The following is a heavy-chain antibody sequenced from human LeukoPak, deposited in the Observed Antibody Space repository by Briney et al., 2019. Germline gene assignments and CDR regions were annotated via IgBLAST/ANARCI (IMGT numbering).Heavy chain of an antibody. D-gene: IGHD6-13*01. J-gene: IGHJ5*02. Sequence: ASVKVSCKASGYTFTGYYMHWVRQAPGQGLEWMGWINPNSGGTNYAQKLQGRVTMTRDTSISTAYMELSRLRSDDTAVYYCARDLIPVIAAAGPMYNWFDPWGQGTLVTVSS. V-gene: IGHV1-2*02. CDR3: ARDLIPVIAAAGPMYNWFDP. CDR2: INPNSGGT. CDR1: GYTFTGYY.